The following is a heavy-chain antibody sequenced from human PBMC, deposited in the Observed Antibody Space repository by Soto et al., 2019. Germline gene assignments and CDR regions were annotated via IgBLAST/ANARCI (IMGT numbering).Heavy chain of an antibody. CDR3: ARDRVAAPPYYYYGMDV. D-gene: IGHD6-6*01. CDR2: IIPIFGTA. CDR1: GGTFSSYA. V-gene: IGHV1-69*01. J-gene: IGHJ6*02. Sequence: QVQLVQSGAEVKKPGSSVKVSCKASGGTFSSYAISWVRQAPGQGLEWMGGIIPIFGTANHAQKFQGRVTITADESTSTAYMALSSLRSEDTAVYYCARDRVAAPPYYYYGMDVWGQGTTVTVSS.